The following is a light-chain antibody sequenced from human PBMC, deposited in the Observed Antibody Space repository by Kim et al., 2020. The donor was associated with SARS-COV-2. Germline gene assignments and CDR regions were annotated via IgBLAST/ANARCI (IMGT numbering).Light chain of an antibody. Sequence: GGTVTLTCGPSRESVTSDHYPFWFQQKPGQAPRTLIFDTCRRHSWTPARFSGSLFGARAALTLSGAQPEDEADYYCLLSYRDPRWVFGGGTQLTVL. J-gene: IGLJ3*02. CDR1: RESVTSDHY. CDR3: LLSYRDPRWV. V-gene: IGLV7-46*01. CDR2: DTC.